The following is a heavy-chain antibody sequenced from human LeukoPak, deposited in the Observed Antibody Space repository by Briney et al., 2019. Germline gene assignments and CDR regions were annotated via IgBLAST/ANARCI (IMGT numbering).Heavy chain of an antibody. CDR2: IYTSGST. J-gene: IGHJ6*02. D-gene: IGHD5-18*01. CDR1: GGSISSYY. Sequence: PSETLSLTCTVSGGSISSYYWSWIRQPAGKGLEWIGRIYTSGSTNYNPSLKSRVTMSVDTSKNQFSLKLSSVTAADTAVYYCARDSFGGYSYGPYYYYCGMDVWGQGTTVTVSS. V-gene: IGHV4-4*07. CDR3: ARDSFGGYSYGPYYYYCGMDV.